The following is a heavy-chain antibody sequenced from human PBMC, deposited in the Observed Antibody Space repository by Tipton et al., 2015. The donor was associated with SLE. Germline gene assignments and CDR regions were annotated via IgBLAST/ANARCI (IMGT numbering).Heavy chain of an antibody. Sequence: GSLRLSCAASGFTFSSYAMSWVRQAPGKGLEWVSAISGSGGSTYYADSVKGRFTISRDNSKNTLYLQMNSLRAEDTAVYYCAKPLMREQWLSHDAFDIWGQGTMVTVSS. CDR1: GFTFSSYA. D-gene: IGHD6-19*01. J-gene: IGHJ3*02. CDR3: AKPLMREQWLSHDAFDI. V-gene: IGHV3-23*01. CDR2: ISGSGGST.